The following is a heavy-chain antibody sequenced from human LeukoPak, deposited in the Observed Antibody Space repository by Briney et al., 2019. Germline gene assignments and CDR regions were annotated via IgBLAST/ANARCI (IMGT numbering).Heavy chain of an antibody. Sequence: PSETLSLTCTVSGGSMSPSYWSWIRQPPGKGLEWIGFIYHSGNTNYNPSLSTRVTMSVDTSRTQISLNLRSVTAADTAVYYCAREEGIATSGALEYWGQGILVTVSS. D-gene: IGHD6-13*01. V-gene: IGHV4-59*01. CDR1: GGSMSPSY. CDR3: AREEGIATSGALEY. CDR2: IYHSGNT. J-gene: IGHJ4*02.